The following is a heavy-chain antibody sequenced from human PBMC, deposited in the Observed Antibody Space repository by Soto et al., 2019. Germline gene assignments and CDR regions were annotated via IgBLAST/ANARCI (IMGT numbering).Heavy chain of an antibody. J-gene: IGHJ5*02. Sequence: QVQLVQSGAEVKKPGASVKVSCKASGYTFTSYGISWVRQAPGQGLEWMEWISAYNGNTNYAQKLQGRVTMTTDTSTSTAYMELRSLRSDDTAVYYCARGSGYIAAAGINHRGNWFDPWGQGTLVTVSS. CDR3: ARGSGYIAAAGINHRGNWFDP. CDR1: GYTFTSYG. V-gene: IGHV1-18*01. D-gene: IGHD6-13*01. CDR2: ISAYNGNT.